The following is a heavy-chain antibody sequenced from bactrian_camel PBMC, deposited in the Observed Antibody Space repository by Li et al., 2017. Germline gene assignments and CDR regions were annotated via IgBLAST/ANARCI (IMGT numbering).Heavy chain of an antibody. D-gene: IGHD5*01. V-gene: IGHV3S53*01. Sequence: HVQLVESGGGSVQAGGSLRLSCVASGYDFSGICVGWFREVPGKQREAVAQMYTGGGSIRYDVSVEGRFTISQDKDKGLVFLQMNNLRPEDAAIYYCAADKLGPPGTVMSWVPDSVSYWGQGTQVTVS. CDR3: AADKLGPPGTVMSWVPDSVSY. J-gene: IGHJ4*01. CDR2: MYTGGGSI. CDR1: GYDFSGIC.